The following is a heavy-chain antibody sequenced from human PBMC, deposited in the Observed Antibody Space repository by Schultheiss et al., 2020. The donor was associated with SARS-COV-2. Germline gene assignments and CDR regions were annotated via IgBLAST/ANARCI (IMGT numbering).Heavy chain of an antibody. CDR3: AKTGFTVASNWEEFDY. Sequence: GESLKISCAASGFTFRTCAMTWVRQAPGKGLEWVSSISGSGGSTFYADSVKGRFTISRDNSKNTLYLQMNSLRAEDTAVYYCAKTGFTVASNWEEFDYWGQGTLVTVSS. D-gene: IGHD1-1*01. J-gene: IGHJ4*02. CDR2: ISGSGGST. CDR1: GFTFRTCA. V-gene: IGHV3-23*01.